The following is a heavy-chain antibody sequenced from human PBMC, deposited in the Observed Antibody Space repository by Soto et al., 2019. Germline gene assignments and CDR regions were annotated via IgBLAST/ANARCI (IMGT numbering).Heavy chain of an antibody. CDR3: ARHDRQYYYYYGMDV. CDR2: IDPSDSYT. V-gene: IGHV5-10-1*01. D-gene: IGHD3-22*01. J-gene: IGHJ6*02. CDR1: GYSLTSYW. Sequence: GESLKISCKGSGYSLTSYWISWVRQMPGKGLEWMGRIDPSDSYTNYSPSFQGHVTISADKSISTAYLQWSSLKASDTAMYYCARHDRQYYYYYGMDVWGQGTTVTVSS.